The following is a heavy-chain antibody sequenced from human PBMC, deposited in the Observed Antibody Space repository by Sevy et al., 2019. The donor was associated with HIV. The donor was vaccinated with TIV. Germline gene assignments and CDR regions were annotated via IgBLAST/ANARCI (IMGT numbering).Heavy chain of an antibody. CDR3: ATHPSFGWGTFSFLRD. J-gene: IGHJ1*01. D-gene: IGHD3-10*01. CDR1: GHTSTEYF. V-gene: IGHV1-46*01. CDR2: ITPTSGTT. Sequence: ASVKVSCKASGHTSTEYFVHWVRQAPGQRPQWMGVITPTSGTTSYSQTFQGRLIMTSDTSTTTVHMELTSLRSEDTAIYYCATHPSFGWGTFSFLRDWGQGTLVTLSS.